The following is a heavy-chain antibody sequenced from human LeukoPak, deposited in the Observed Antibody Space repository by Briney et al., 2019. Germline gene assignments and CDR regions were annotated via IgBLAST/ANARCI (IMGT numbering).Heavy chain of an antibody. CDR2: INTNTGNT. J-gene: IGHJ3*02. D-gene: IGHD2-15*01. CDR3: ARSGYCSGGSCYSGAFDI. CDR1: GYTFTSYA. V-gene: IGHV7-4-1*02. Sequence: ASVKVSCKASGYTFTSYAMNWVRQAPGQGLEWMGWINTNTGNTTYAQGFTGRFVSSLDTSVSTAYPQISSLKAEDTAVYYCARSGYCSGGSCYSGAFDIWGQGTMVTVSS.